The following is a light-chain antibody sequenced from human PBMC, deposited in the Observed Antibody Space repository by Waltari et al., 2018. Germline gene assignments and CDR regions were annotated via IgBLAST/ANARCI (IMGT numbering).Light chain of an antibody. Sequence: SHELTQPPSVSVSPGQTATISCPRDALPKQYGFWYQQKPGQAPILLIYKDTGRPSGIPGRFSGFSSGTTVTLTISGVQAEDEADYYCQSADNSGTYWEFGGGTKLTVL. J-gene: IGLJ3*02. CDR1: ALPKQY. V-gene: IGLV3-25*03. CDR2: KDT. CDR3: QSADNSGTYWE.